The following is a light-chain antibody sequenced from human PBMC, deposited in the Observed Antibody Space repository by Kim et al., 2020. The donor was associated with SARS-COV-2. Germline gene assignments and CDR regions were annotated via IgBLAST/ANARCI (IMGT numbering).Light chain of an antibody. V-gene: IGLV3-19*01. J-gene: IGLJ2*01. Sequence: SELTQDPVVSVALGQTVRITCQGDSLRTYYATWYQQKPRQAPVLVIYGRNNRPSGIPDRFSGSASGNTASLTISGTQAEDEADFYCQSRDSGGKVVFGGGTKLTVL. CDR1: SLRTYY. CDR2: GRN. CDR3: QSRDSGGKVV.